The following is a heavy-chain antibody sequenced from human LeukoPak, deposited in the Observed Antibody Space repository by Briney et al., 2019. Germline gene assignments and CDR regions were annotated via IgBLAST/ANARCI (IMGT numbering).Heavy chain of an antibody. V-gene: IGHV4-30-4*01. D-gene: IGHD6-13*01. CDR1: GGSISSGDYY. Sequence: PSETLSLTCTVSGGSISSGDYYWSWIRQPPGKGLEWIGYIYYSGSTYYNPSLKSRATISVDTSKNQFSLKLSSVTAADTAVYYCARAHYDSSWYEWGVGYYFDYWGQGTLVTVSS. CDR3: ARAHYDSSWYEWGVGYYFDY. CDR2: IYYSGST. J-gene: IGHJ4*02.